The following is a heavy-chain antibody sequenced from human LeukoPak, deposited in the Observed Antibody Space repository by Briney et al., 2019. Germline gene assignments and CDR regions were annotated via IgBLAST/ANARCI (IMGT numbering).Heavy chain of an antibody. J-gene: IGHJ4*02. CDR1: GGSVSGYY. V-gene: IGHV4-59*08. CDR2: IFYSGTT. CDR3: ARHDVVPVIRRGFDF. Sequence: SETLSLTCTVSGGSVSGYYWSWIRQPPGKGLEWIGYIFYSGTTPYSPSLRSRVTMSVDTSENQFSLKLSSVTAADTAVYYCARHDVVPVIRRGFDFWGQGTLVTVSS. D-gene: IGHD2-21*02.